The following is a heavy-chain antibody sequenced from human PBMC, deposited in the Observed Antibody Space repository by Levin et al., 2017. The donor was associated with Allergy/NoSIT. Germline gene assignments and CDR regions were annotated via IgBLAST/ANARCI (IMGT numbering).Heavy chain of an antibody. CDR3: ARDPRIYGGNSVIWCFDL. CDR1: GFTFSSYS. D-gene: IGHD4-23*01. V-gene: IGHV3-30*03. Sequence: GESLKISCAASGFTFSSYSLHWVRHAPGKGLEWVAAISYDGSNKYYADSVKARFTISRDNSKNMMYLQMNSLRPEDTSMYYCARDPRIYGGNSVIWCFDLWGRGTLVTVSS. J-gene: IGHJ2*01. CDR2: ISYDGSNK.